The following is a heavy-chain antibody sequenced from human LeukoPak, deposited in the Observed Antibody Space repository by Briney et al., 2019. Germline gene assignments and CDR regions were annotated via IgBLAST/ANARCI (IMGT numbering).Heavy chain of an antibody. CDR1: GFHFTSYW. Sequence: GESLEISCKGSGFHFTSYWIGWVRQVPGKGLEWMGIIYPGDSDTRYSPSFQGQVTISADKSISTAYLQWSSLKASDTAMYYCARHSEGIAAAGTDYWGQGTLVTVSS. CDR2: IYPGDSDT. J-gene: IGHJ4*02. D-gene: IGHD6-13*01. V-gene: IGHV5-51*01. CDR3: ARHSEGIAAAGTDY.